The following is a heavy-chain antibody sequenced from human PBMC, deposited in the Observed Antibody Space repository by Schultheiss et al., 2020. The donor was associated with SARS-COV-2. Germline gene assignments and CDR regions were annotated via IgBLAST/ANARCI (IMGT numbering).Heavy chain of an antibody. CDR3: ARESLGGGFDY. Sequence: ASVKVSCKASGYTFTSYDINWVRQATGQGLEWMGWMNPNSGGTNYAQKFQGWVTMTRDTSISTAYMELSRLRSEDTAVYYCARESLGGGFDYWGQGTLVTVSS. V-gene: IGHV1-2*04. J-gene: IGHJ4*02. CDR1: GYTFTSYD. D-gene: IGHD3-16*01. CDR2: MNPNSGGT.